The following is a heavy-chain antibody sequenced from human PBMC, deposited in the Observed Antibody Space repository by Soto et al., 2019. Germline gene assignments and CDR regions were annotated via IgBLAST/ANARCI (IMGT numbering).Heavy chain of an antibody. V-gene: IGHV4-34*01. CDR1: GQSFSGHS. CDR3: ARGSGIVALPGELEDVKYDY. Sequence: QVQLQQWGAGLVKPSETLSLSCAVYGQSFSGHSWAWIRQPPGKGLEWIGEINESGSTYYNPSLKNRVTISTDTSKNQVSLKLSSVSAADTAAYFCARGSGIVALPGELEDVKYDYWGQGTLVNVSS. CDR2: INESGST. J-gene: IGHJ4*02. D-gene: IGHD1-1*01.